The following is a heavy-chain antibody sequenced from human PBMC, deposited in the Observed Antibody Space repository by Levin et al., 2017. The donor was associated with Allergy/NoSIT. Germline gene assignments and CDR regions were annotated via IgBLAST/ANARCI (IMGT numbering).Heavy chain of an antibody. D-gene: IGHD3-10*01. CDR3: AKSMVRGLIKWVTADY. CDR2: ISSDGGTS. Sequence: GESLKISCGASGFIFSSLAMNWVRQAPGTGLEWVSAISSDGGTSYYADSVKGRFTISRDNSKNTVYLQMNSLRVEDTAVYYCAKSMVRGLIKWVTADYWGQGTLVTVSS. J-gene: IGHJ4*02. V-gene: IGHV3-23*01. CDR1: GFIFSSLA.